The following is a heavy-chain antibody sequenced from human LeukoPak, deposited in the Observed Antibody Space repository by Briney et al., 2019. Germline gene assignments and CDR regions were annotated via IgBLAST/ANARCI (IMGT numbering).Heavy chain of an antibody. CDR2: ISSSSTI. J-gene: IGHJ6*03. CDR3: ARLPTSYSRYYYYYMDV. D-gene: IGHD1-26*01. Sequence: PGGSLRLSCAASGFTFSSYSMNWVRQAPGKGLEWVSYISSSSTIYYADSVKGRFTISRDNAKNSLYLQMNSLRAEDTAVYYCARLPTSYSRYYYYYMDVWGKGTTVTVSS. V-gene: IGHV3-48*04. CDR1: GFTFSSYS.